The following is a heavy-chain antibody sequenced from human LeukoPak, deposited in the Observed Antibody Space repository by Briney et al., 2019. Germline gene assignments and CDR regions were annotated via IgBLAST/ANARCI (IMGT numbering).Heavy chain of an antibody. CDR1: GGSISSSIYY. D-gene: IGHD3-10*01. V-gene: IGHV4-39*07. CDR2: VFYNGAT. J-gene: IGHJ4*02. CDR3: ARETYYYGSGRRYFDY. Sequence: SETLSLTCIVSGGSISSSIYYWAWVRQPPGKGLEWIGTVFYNGATQYSPSLRSRVTISIDTSTNQFSLKLSSVTAADTAVYYCARETYYYGSGRRYFDYWGQGTLVTVSS.